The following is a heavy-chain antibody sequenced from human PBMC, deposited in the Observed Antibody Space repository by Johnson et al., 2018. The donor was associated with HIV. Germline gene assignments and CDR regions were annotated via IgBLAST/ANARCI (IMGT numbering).Heavy chain of an antibody. J-gene: IGHJ3*02. CDR1: GFIVSSNY. Sequence: VQLVESGGGLIQPGGSLRLSCAASGFIVSSNYMSWVRQAPGKGLEWVSVIYSGGSTYYADSVKGRFTISRDNPKNTLYLQMNSLRAEDTAVDYCAGDWAACSGGSCRGNAFDIWCQGTLVTVSS. V-gene: IGHV3-53*01. CDR2: IYSGGST. D-gene: IGHD2-15*01. CDR3: AGDWAACSGGSCRGNAFDI.